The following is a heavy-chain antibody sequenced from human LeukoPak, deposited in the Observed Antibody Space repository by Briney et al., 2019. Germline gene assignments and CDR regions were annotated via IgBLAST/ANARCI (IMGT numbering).Heavy chain of an antibody. Sequence: GGSLRLSCAASGFTFNNYAMGWVRQPPGKGLEWLSAIDGGGDATKYADSVKGRFTISRDNSKNTLSLQMNSLRAEDTAVYYCARDYGGYGGDYAPFYWGQGTLVTVSS. J-gene: IGHJ4*02. CDR1: GFTFNNYA. CDR2: IDGGGDAT. CDR3: ARDYGGYGGDYAPFY. D-gene: IGHD4-23*01. V-gene: IGHV3-23*01.